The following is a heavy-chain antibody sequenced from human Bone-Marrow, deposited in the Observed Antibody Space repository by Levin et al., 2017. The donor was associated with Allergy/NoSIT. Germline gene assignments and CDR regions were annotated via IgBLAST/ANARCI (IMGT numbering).Heavy chain of an antibody. CDR3: ATFSSSYHYNYNNMDV. CDR1: GGSITSGDYY. V-gene: IGHV4-30-4*01. D-gene: IGHD6-6*01. J-gene: IGHJ6*02. CDR2: IHYTGST. Sequence: SETLSLTCTVSGGSITSGDYYWSWIRQPPGKGLEWIGYIHYTGSTYYNPSLKSRVTISVDTSKNLFSLKLSSVTAADTAVYYCATFSSSYHYNYNNMDVWGQGTTVTVSS.